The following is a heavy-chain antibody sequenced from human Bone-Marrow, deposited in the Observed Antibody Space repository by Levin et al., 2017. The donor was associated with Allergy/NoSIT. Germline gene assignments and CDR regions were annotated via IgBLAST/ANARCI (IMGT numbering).Heavy chain of an antibody. CDR3: ARGSGWVDY. CDR1: GYTFTNNY. CDR2: IDPNDSNN. V-gene: IGHV5-10-1*01. Sequence: GGSLRLSCKGSGYTFTNNYITWVRQMPGKGLEWMGRIDPNDSNNNYSPSFQGHVTISADKSISTAYLHWSSLKASDTAMYYCARGSGWVDYWGQGTLVTVSS. D-gene: IGHD6-19*01. J-gene: IGHJ4*02.